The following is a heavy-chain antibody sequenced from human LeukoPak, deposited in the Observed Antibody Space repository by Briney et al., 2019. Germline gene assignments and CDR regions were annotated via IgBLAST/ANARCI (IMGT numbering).Heavy chain of an antibody. CDR3: ARDWYCSGGSCYSLIYNYYYGMDV. V-gene: IGHV1-18*01. Sequence: SVKVSCKASGYTFTSYGISGVRQAPGQGLEGRGWISAYNGNTNYAQKLQGRVTMTTDTSTSTAYMELRSLRSDDTAVYYCARDWYCSGGSCYSLIYNYYYGMDVWGQGTTVTVSS. D-gene: IGHD2-15*01. J-gene: IGHJ6*02. CDR2: ISAYNGNT. CDR1: GYTFTSYG.